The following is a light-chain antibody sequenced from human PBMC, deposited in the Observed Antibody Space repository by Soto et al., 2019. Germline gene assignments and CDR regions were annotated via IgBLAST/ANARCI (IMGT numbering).Light chain of an antibody. V-gene: IGKV3-15*01. CDR2: GAS. CDR3: QQYNNWPPSIT. J-gene: IGKJ5*01. CDR1: QSVSSSY. Sequence: EIVMTQSPGTLSLSPGERATLSCRASQSVSSSYLAWYQQKPGQAPRLLIYGASTRATGIPARFSGSGSGTEFTLTISSLQSEDFAVYYCQQYNNWPPSITLGQGTRLEIK.